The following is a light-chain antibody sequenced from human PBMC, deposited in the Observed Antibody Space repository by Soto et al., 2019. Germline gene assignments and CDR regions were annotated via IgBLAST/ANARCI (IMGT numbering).Light chain of an antibody. J-gene: IGKJ4*01. CDR3: QQRSSWPVLT. Sequence: EIVLTQSPATLSLSPGDRATLSCRASQSVTNYLAWYQQRPGQAPRLLIYDASNRATVIPDRFSGSGSGTGFTLTSSSLEPEDFAVYYCQQRSSWPVLTFGGGTRVEIK. CDR1: QSVTNY. V-gene: IGKV3-11*01. CDR2: DAS.